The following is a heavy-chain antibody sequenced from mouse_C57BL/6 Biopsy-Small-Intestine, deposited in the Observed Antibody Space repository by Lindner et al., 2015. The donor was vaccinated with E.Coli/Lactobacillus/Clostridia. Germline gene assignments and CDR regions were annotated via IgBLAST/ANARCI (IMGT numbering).Heavy chain of an antibody. V-gene: IGHV14-4*01. CDR3: STRTYDYTWFAY. J-gene: IGHJ3*01. CDR1: GFKIKDDY. CDR2: IDPENGDT. D-gene: IGHD2-4*01. Sequence: VQLQESGAELVRPGASVKLSCTASGFKIKDDYMHWVKQRPEQGLEWIGWIDPENGDTEYASKFQGKAIITADTSSNTAYLQLSSLTSEDTAVYYCSTRTYDYTWFAYWGQGTLVTVSA.